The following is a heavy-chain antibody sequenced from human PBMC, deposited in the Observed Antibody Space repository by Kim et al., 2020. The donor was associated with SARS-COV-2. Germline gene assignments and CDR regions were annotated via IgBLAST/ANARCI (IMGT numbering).Heavy chain of an antibody. V-gene: IGHV1-69*04. CDR3: AREADSSGYYFDY. CDR1: GGTFSSYA. J-gene: IGHJ4*02. D-gene: IGHD3-22*01. CDR2: IIPILGIA. Sequence: SVKVSCKASGGTFSSYAISWVRQAPGQGLEWMGRIIPILGIANYAQKFQGRVTITADKSTSTAYMELSSLRSEDTAVYYCAREADSSGYYFDYWGQGTL.